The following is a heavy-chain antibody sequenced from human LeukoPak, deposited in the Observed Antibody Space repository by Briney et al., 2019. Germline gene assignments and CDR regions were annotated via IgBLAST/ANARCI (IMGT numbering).Heavy chain of an antibody. D-gene: IGHD3-10*01. CDR1: GGSISSSSYY. Sequence: SETQSLTCTVSGGSISSSSYYWGWIRQPPGKGLEWIGSIYYSGSTYYNPSLKSRVTISVDTTKNQFSLKLSSVTAADTAVYYCARQSQLWFGELAYFDYWGQGTLVTVSS. CDR3: ARQSQLWFGELAYFDY. CDR2: IYYSGST. J-gene: IGHJ4*02. V-gene: IGHV4-39*01.